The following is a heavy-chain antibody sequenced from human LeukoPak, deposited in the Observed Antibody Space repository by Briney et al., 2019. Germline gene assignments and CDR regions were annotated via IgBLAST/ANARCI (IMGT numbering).Heavy chain of an antibody. Sequence: SGGSLRLSCAASGFTVSSNYMSWVRQAPGKGLEWVSVIYTGGSTYYADSVKGRFTISRDNSKNTLYLQMNSLRAEDTAVYYCARGYSTNFDYWGQGTLVTVSS. V-gene: IGHV3-53*01. J-gene: IGHJ4*02. CDR1: GFTVSSNY. CDR3: ARGYSTNFDY. CDR2: IYTGGST. D-gene: IGHD5-12*01.